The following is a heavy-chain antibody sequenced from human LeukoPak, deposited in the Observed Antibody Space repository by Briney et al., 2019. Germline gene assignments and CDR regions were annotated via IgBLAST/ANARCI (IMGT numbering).Heavy chain of an antibody. CDR3: ATPLDYGDFYYYYGMDV. V-gene: IGHV1-69*02. CDR2: IIPIRGKA. Sequence: RASVRVSCKASGGTFSIYSISWVRQAPGQGLGWMGRIIPIRGKANYAQKFQGRVTITADKATSKAYMELSSLRSEDTAVYYCATPLDYGDFYYYYGMDVWGQGTTVTVSS. J-gene: IGHJ6*02. CDR1: GGTFSIYS. D-gene: IGHD4-17*01.